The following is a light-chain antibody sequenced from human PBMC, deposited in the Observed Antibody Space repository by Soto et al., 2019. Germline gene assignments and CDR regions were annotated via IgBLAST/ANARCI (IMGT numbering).Light chain of an antibody. CDR3: AAWDDSLNGPV. V-gene: IGLV1-44*01. CDR1: RSNIGSNT. J-gene: IGLJ3*02. Sequence: QSALTQPPSASGTPGQRVTISCSGSRSNIGSNTVNWYQQLPGTAPKLLIYSNDQRPSGVPDEFSGSKSGTSASLAISGLHSEDEADYYCAAWDDSLNGPVFGGGTKLTVL. CDR2: SND.